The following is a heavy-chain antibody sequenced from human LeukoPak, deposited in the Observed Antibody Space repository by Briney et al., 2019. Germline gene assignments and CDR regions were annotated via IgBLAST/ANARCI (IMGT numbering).Heavy chain of an antibody. V-gene: IGHV3-15*01. D-gene: IGHD1-26*01. CDR3: TTAVGADAFDI. CDR2: IKSKTDGGTT. Sequence: GGSLRLSCAASGFTFSSYWMNWVRQAPGKGLEWVGCIKSKTDGGTTDYAAPVKGRFTISRDDSKNTLYLQMNSLKTEDTAVYYCTTAVGADAFDIWGQGTMVTVSS. J-gene: IGHJ3*02. CDR1: GFTFSSYW.